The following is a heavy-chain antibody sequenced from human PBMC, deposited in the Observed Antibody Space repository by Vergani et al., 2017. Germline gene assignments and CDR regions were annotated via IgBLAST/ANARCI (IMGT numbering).Heavy chain of an antibody. CDR3: ARVRGSWYGLGYYYYGMDV. CDR1: GGSISSCNW. J-gene: IGHJ6*02. Sequence: QVQLQESGPGLVKPPGTLSLTCAVSGGSISSCNWWSWVRQPPGKGLEWIGVIYHSGRTNYNPSLKSRVTISVDKSKNQFSLKLSSVTAADTAVYYCARVRGSWYGLGYYYYGMDVWGQXP. V-gene: IGHV4-4*03. D-gene: IGHD6-13*01. CDR2: IYHSGRT.